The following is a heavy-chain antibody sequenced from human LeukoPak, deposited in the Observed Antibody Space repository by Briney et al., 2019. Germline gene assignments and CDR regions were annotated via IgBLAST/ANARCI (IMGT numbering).Heavy chain of an antibody. J-gene: IGHJ4*02. CDR3: AKDMAAYYYASGNIDY. Sequence: GGSLRLSCAASGFTFDDYAMHWVRQAPGKGLEWVYLISWDGGGTYYADSVKGRFSISRDNSKNSLYLQMNSLRAEDTALYYCAKDMAAYYYASGNIDYWGQGTLVTVSS. CDR1: GFTFDDYA. CDR2: ISWDGGGT. D-gene: IGHD3-10*01. V-gene: IGHV3-43D*03.